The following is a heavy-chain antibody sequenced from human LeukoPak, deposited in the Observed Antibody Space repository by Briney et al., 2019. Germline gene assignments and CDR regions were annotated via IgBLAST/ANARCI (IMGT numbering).Heavy chain of an antibody. V-gene: IGHV3-43*02. CDR1: GFTFDDYA. J-gene: IGHJ5*02. CDR2: TSGDGGST. Sequence: GGSLRLSCAASGFTFDDYAMHWVRQASGKGLEWVSLTSGDGGSTYYADSVKGRFTISRDNGKNSLYLQMNSLRTEDTALYYCAGGGEWLVPNWFDPWGQGTLVTVSS. D-gene: IGHD6-19*01. CDR3: AGGGEWLVPNWFDP.